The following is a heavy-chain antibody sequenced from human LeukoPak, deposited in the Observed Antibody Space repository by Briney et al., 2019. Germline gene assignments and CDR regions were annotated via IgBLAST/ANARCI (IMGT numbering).Heavy chain of an antibody. CDR2: IYYSGST. Sequence: SETLSLTCTVSGCSVSSYYWSWIRQPPGEGLEWIGYIYYSGSTNYNPSLKSRVTISVDTSKNQFSLKLSSVTAADTAVYYCARGVYSSSWDYWGQGTLVTVSS. V-gene: IGHV4-59*02. J-gene: IGHJ4*02. CDR3: ARGVYSSSWDY. D-gene: IGHD6-13*01. CDR1: GCSVSSYY.